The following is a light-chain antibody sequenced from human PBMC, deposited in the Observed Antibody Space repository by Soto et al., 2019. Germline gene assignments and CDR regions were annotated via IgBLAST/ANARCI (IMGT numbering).Light chain of an antibody. CDR2: EVN. CDR3: SSYAGNNNPYV. CDR1: STDVGGYNY. J-gene: IGLJ1*01. V-gene: IGLV2-8*01. Sequence: QSVLTQPPSASGSPGQSVTISCTGTSTDVGGYNYVSWYQQHPGKAPKLMIYEVNKRPSGVPDRFSGSKSGNTASLTVSGFQAEDEADYFCSSYAGNNNPYVFGTGTKVTVL.